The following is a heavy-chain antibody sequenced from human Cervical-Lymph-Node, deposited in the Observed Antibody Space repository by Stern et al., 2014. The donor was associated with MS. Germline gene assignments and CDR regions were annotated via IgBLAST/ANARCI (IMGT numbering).Heavy chain of an antibody. J-gene: IGHJ1*01. CDR1: GYTFTSYG. CDR3: ARDSSGIAYGQAEYFQH. V-gene: IGHV1-3*04. CDR2: IHIGNGNT. Sequence: QVQLVESGAEVKKPGASVKVSCKASGYTFTSYGINWVRQAPGQRFEWLGRIHIGNGNTKDSQNFQGRVTLTRDTAASTAYMQLSSLRSEDTAVYYCARDSSGIAYGQAEYFQHWGQGTLVIVSS. D-gene: IGHD6-25*01.